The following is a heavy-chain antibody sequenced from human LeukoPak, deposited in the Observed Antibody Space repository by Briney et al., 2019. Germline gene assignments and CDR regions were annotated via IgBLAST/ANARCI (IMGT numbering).Heavy chain of an antibody. Sequence: GGSPRLSCAAFGFTYRNDWLSWVRQAPGTGLEWVDHIKSKTDEGTIDYAESEIDRFSISRNDSKNTRYLQIISLKTEDRAVYYCMPNMGVLGKGTTGTVSS. CDR3: MPNMGV. CDR2: IKSKTDEGTI. CDR1: GFTYRNDW. J-gene: IGHJ6*03. V-gene: IGHV3-15*01.